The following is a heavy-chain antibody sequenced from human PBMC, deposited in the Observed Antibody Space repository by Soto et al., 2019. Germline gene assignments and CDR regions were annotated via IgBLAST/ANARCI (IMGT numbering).Heavy chain of an antibody. V-gene: IGHV3-23*01. CDR3: AKEERRGFSYGGARDH. CDR2: ISGTSGST. Sequence: VQLLESGGGLVQPGGSLRLSCVVSGFTFSTYAMSWVRQAPGKGLEWVLGISGTSGSTNYADSVKGRFTISRDNSKNRLYLKRNSLGAGDTAVYHCAKEERRGFSYGGARDHWGQGTLVTVSS. CDR1: GFTFSTYA. J-gene: IGHJ4*02. D-gene: IGHD5-18*01.